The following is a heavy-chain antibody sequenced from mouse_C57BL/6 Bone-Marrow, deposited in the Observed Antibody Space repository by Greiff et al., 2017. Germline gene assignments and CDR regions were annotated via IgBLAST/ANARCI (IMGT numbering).Heavy chain of an antibody. CDR1: GFTFSDYG. J-gene: IGHJ1*03. CDR2: ISSGSSTI. CDR3: ARSYYGSSRYFDV. Sequence: EVMLVESGGGLVKPGGSLKLSCAASGFTFSDYGMHWVRQAPEKGLEWVAYISSGSSTIYYADTVKGRFTISRDNAKNTLFLQMTSLRSEDTAMYYCARSYYGSSRYFDVWGTGTTVTVSS. V-gene: IGHV5-17*01. D-gene: IGHD1-1*01.